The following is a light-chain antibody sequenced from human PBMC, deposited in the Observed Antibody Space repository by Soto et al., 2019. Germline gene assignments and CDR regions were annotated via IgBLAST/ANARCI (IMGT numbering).Light chain of an antibody. Sequence: EIVLTQSPATLSLSPGERATLSCRASQSVSTYLAWYQQKPGQAPRLIIHGASSRATGVPDRITGSGSGTDFTLSISRLEPEDFALYYCQQYGGSPITFGLGTRLEIK. CDR2: GAS. CDR1: QSVSTY. CDR3: QQYGGSPIT. V-gene: IGKV3-20*01. J-gene: IGKJ5*01.